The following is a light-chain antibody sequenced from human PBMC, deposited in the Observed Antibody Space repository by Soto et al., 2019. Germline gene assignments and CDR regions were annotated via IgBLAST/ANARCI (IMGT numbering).Light chain of an antibody. CDR3: AAWDDSLNVHV. Sequence: QSVLTQPPSASGTPGQRVTISCSGSSSNIGSNTVNWYRQLPGTAPKLLIYSNNQRPSGVPDRFSGSKSGTSASLAISGLQSEDEADYYCAAWDDSLNVHVFGTGTKVTVL. CDR1: SSNIGSNT. J-gene: IGLJ1*01. V-gene: IGLV1-44*01. CDR2: SNN.